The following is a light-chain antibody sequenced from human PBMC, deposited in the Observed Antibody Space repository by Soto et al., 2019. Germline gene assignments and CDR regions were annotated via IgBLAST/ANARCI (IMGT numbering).Light chain of an antibody. CDR1: ETVATN. CDR2: GAS. J-gene: IGKJ1*01. Sequence: VMTQSPATLSVSPGERATLSCWASETVATNLAWYQQKPGQAPRLLISGASTRAAGISDRFRGSGSGTEFTLTVSSLRSEDSAIYYCQQYFEWPPMTFGQGTKVDIK. CDR3: QQYFEWPPMT. V-gene: IGKV3-15*01.